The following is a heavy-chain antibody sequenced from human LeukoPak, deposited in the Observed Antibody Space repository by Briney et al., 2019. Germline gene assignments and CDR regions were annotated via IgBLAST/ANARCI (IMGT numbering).Heavy chain of an antibody. V-gene: IGHV1-8*01. CDR3: ASTSGYSSSWYERDDY. CDR1: GYTFTSYD. J-gene: IGHJ4*02. CDR2: MNPNSGNT. Sequence: ASVKVSCKASGYTFTSYDINWVRQATGQGLEWMGWMNPNSGNTGYAQKFQGRVTMTRNTSISTPYMELSSLRSEDTAVYYCASTSGYSSSWYERDDYWGQGTLVAVSS. D-gene: IGHD6-13*01.